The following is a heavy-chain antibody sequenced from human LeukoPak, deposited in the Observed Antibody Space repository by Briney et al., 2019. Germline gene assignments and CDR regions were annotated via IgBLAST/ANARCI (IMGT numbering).Heavy chain of an antibody. J-gene: IGHJ4*02. V-gene: IGHV3-21*04. CDR2: ISSSSSYI. D-gene: IGHD3-22*01. CDR1: GFTFSSYS. CDR3: AKDLHLNYYDSSGYY. Sequence: GGSLRLSCAASGFTFSSYSMNWVRQAPGKGLEWVSSISSSSSYIYYADSVKGRFTISRGNAKNSLYLQMNSLRAEDTAVYYCAKDLHLNYYDSSGYYWGQGTLVTVSS.